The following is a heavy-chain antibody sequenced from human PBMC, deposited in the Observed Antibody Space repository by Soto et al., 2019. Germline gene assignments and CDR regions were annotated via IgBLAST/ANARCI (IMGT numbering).Heavy chain of an antibody. CDR3: ATDTLWNDANWGY. CDR2: INQDGSKK. J-gene: IGHJ4*02. Sequence: EAQLVESGGGLVQPGGSLRLSCAASGLSFSSYWMTWVRQAPGKGLEWVANINQDGSKKYYVDSVKGRFTISRDNAKNSLYLQMDSLRVDDTALYYCATDTLWNDANWGYCGQGTLVTVSS. D-gene: IGHD1-1*01. CDR1: GLSFSSYW. V-gene: IGHV3-7*05.